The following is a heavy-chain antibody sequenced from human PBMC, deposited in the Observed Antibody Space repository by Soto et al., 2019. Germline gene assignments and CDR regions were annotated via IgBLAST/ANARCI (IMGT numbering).Heavy chain of an antibody. J-gene: IGHJ4*02. D-gene: IGHD2-8*02. CDR3: ARVPGHPYFDY. CDR2: INAGNGNT. Sequence: ASVEVSCKASGYTFTSCAMHWVRQAPGQRLEWMGWINAGNGNTKYSQKFQGRVTITRDTSASTAYMELSSLRSEDTAVYYCARVPGHPYFDYWGQGTLVTVSS. V-gene: IGHV1-3*01. CDR1: GYTFTSCA.